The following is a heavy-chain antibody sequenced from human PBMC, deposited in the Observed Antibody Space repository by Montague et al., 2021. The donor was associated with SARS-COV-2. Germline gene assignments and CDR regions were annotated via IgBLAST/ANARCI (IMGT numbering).Heavy chain of an antibody. D-gene: IGHD3-22*01. V-gene: IGHV4-34*01. CDR1: DGSFSDYS. Sequence: SETLSLTCAVYDGSFSDYSWTRIRQPPGKGLEWIGEINHCGSTNYNPSLKSRVTISVDTSKNQFSLKMTSVTAADTAVYYCARGRQHINMVVVVVTGGEYYFDFWGQGTLVAVSA. CDR2: INHCGST. CDR3: ARGRQHINMVVVVVTGGEYYFDF. J-gene: IGHJ4*02.